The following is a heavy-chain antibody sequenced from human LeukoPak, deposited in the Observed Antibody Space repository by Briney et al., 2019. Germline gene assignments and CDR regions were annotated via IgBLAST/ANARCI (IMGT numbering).Heavy chain of an antibody. V-gene: IGHV1-2*02. CDR3: ARDRSTVVTLLDY. J-gene: IGHJ4*02. CDR2: INPNSGGT. Sequence: ASVKVSCKASGYTFAGYYMHWVRQAPGQGLEWMGWINPNSGGTNYAQKFQGRVTMTRDTSISPAYMELSRLRSDDTAVYYCARDRSTVVTLLDYWGQGTLVTVSS. CDR1: GYTFAGYY. D-gene: IGHD4-23*01.